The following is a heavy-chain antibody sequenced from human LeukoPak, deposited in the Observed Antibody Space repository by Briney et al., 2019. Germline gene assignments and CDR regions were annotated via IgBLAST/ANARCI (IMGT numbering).Heavy chain of an antibody. Sequence: ASVKVSCKASGGTFSSYAISWVRQAPGQGLEWMGRIIPILGIANYAQKFQGRVTITADKSTSTAYMELGSLRSEDTAVYYCARSLARPLSYYYYGMDVWGQGTTVTVSS. V-gene: IGHV1-69*04. CDR2: IIPILGIA. CDR3: ARSLARPLSYYYYGMDV. CDR1: GGTFSSYA. J-gene: IGHJ6*02. D-gene: IGHD6-6*01.